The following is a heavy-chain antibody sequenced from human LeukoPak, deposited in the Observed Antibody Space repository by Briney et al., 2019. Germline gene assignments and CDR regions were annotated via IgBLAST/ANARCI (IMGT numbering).Heavy chain of an antibody. Sequence: GGSLRLSCAVSGFTFSSYAMHWVRQAPGKGLEWVAVIWEDGSNEFYADSVKGRFTISRDNSKNTLYLQMNSLRAEDTAVYYCARDLSKLIEYWGQGILVTVSS. J-gene: IGHJ4*02. CDR1: GFTFSSYA. CDR3: ARDLSKLIEY. D-gene: IGHD4-11*01. CDR2: IWEDGSNE. V-gene: IGHV3-33*01.